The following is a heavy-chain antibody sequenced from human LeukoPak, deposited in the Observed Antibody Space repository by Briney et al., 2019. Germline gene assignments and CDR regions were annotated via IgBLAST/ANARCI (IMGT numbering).Heavy chain of an antibody. V-gene: IGHV5-51*01. CDR2: IYPGDSDI. Sequence: GESLKISCKASGYSFTSNWIGWVRQMPGKGLELMGVIYPGDSDIRYSPSFQGQVTISADKSITTAYLQWSSLKASGSVMYYCARLPYCGGDCYPNWFDRWGQGTLVTVSS. J-gene: IGHJ5*02. CDR3: ARLPYCGGDCYPNWFDR. CDR1: GYSFTSNW. D-gene: IGHD2-21*02.